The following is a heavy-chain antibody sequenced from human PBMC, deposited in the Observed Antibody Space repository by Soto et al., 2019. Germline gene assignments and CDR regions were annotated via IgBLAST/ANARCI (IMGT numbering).Heavy chain of an antibody. CDR1: GFTFSSYA. CDR3: AKGDLGYCSSTSCYVLGP. CDR2: ISGSGGST. J-gene: IGHJ5*02. V-gene: IGHV3-23*01. Sequence: SLRLSCAASGFTFSSYAMSWVRQAPGKGLEWVSAISGSGGSTYYADSVKGRFTISRDNSKNTLYLQMNSLRAEDTAIYYCAKGDLGYCSSTSCYVLGPWGQGTLVTVSS. D-gene: IGHD2-2*01.